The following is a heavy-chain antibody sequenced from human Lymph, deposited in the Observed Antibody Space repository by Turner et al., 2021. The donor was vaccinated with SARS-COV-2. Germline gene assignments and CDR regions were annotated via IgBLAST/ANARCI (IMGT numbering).Heavy chain of an antibody. CDR2: STWNSGTI. J-gene: IGHJ6*02. D-gene: IGHD5-12*01. CDR3: AKDVYRGTFRDHYYGMNV. Sequence: EVQLVESGGGLVQPGRSLRLSCAASGFTFDDYAMHWVRQAPGKGLEWVSGSTWNSGTIGYADSVKGRFTISRDNAKNSLYLQMNSLRAEDTALYYCAKDVYRGTFRDHYYGMNVRGQGTTVTVSS. CDR1: GFTFDDYA. V-gene: IGHV3-9*01.